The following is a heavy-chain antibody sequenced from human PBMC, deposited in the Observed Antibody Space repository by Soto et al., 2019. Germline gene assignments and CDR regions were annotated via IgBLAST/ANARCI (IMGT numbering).Heavy chain of an antibody. CDR2: ISAYNGNT. J-gene: IGHJ4*02. V-gene: IGHV1-18*01. CDR1: GYTFTSYC. CDR3: ARANYYDSSGTINY. Sequence: ASVKVSCKASGYTFTSYCISWGGHAPGQGLEWMGWISAYNGNTNYAQKLQGRVTMTTDTSTSTAYMELRSLRSDDTAVYYCARANYYDSSGTINYWGQGTLVTVSS. D-gene: IGHD3-22*01.